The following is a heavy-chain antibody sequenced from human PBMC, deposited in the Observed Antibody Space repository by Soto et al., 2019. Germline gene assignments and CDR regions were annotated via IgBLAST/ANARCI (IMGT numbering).Heavy chain of an antibody. CDR2: ISAYNGNT. CDR3: ARTSNYDILTGHPGWFDP. J-gene: IGHJ5*02. V-gene: IGHV1-18*01. Sequence: QVQLVQSGAEVKKPGASVKVSCKASGYTFTSYGISWVRQAPGQGLEWMGWISAYNGNTNYAQKRQGRVTMTTDTSTSTAYMELRSLRSDDTAVYYCARTSNYDILTGHPGWFDPWGQGTLVTVSS. CDR1: GYTFTSYG. D-gene: IGHD3-9*01.